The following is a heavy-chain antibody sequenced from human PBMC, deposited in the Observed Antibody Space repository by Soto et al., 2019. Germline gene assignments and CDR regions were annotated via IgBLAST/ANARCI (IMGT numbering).Heavy chain of an antibody. Sequence: QVHLVESGGGLVKPGGSLRLSCAASGFTLSDYYMTWIRQAPGKGLEWVCYISSSGRTIDYADSVRGRFTISRDNAENSLYLQMNSLRAEDTALYYCARNSEHFDYWGQGTLVTVSS. CDR1: GFTLSDYY. CDR2: ISSSGRTI. V-gene: IGHV3-11*01. J-gene: IGHJ4*02. D-gene: IGHD1-26*01. CDR3: ARNSEHFDY.